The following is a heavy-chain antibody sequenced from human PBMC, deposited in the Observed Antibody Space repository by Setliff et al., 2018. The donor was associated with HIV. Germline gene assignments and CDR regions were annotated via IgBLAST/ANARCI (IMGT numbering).Heavy chain of an antibody. D-gene: IGHD2-2*01. Sequence: ASVKVSCKASGYTFRRFGITWVRQAPGQGLEWMGWISASNGDTNYAQKFQGRVTMTTDTSTSTAYMELRSLRSDDTAVYYCARDFECSTTTCSDVFDIWGQGTVVTVSS. CDR1: GYTFRRFG. CDR2: ISASNGDT. J-gene: IGHJ3*02. V-gene: IGHV1-18*04. CDR3: ARDFECSTTTCSDVFDI.